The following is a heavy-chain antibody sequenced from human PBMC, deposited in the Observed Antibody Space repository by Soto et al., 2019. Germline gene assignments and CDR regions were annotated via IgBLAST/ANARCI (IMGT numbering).Heavy chain of an antibody. CDR1: GYTFTSYG. CDR3: ARDISMIDYGEFDP. CDR2: ISAYNGNT. J-gene: IGHJ5*02. V-gene: IGHV1-18*04. D-gene: IGHD3-22*01. Sequence: ASVKVSCKASGYTFTSYGISWVRQAPGQGLEWMGWISAYNGNTNYAQKLQGRVTMTTDTSTSTAYMELSSLRSEDTAVYYCARDISMIDYGEFDPWGQGTLVTVSS.